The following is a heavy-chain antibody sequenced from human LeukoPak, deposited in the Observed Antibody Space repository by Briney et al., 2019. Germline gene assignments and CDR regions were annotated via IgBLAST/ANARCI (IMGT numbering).Heavy chain of an antibody. Sequence: GRSLRLSCAASGFTFSSYGMHWVRQAPGKGLEWVAVIWYDGSNKYYADSVKGRFTISRDNSKNTLYLQMNSLRAEDTAVYYCAKDMGIVGATLHFDYWGQGTLVTVSS. CDR3: AKDMGIVGATLHFDY. CDR1: GFTFSSYG. D-gene: IGHD1-26*01. V-gene: IGHV3-33*06. CDR2: IWYDGSNK. J-gene: IGHJ4*02.